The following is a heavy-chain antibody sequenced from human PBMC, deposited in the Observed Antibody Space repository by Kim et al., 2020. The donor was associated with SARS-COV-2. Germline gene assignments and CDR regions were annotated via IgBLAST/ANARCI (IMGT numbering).Heavy chain of an antibody. J-gene: IGHJ6*01. V-gene: IGHV1-18*01. CDR3: ARDVRYCTGGNCYSGDGID. D-gene: IGHD2-15*01. CDR2: ISLYNGNT. Sequence: ASVKVSCKASGDTSTISGVSWVRQAPGQGLEWMGWISLYNGNTNYAHKFQDRVTMTTDPSTSTAYMELRSLKSDDTARYYCARDVRYCTGGNCYSGDGID. CDR1: GDTSTISG.